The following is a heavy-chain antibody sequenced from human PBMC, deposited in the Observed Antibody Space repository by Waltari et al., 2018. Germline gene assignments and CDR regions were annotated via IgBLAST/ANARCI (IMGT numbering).Heavy chain of an antibody. D-gene: IGHD3-9*01. CDR2: IIPIFGTA. Sequence: QVQLVQSGAEVKKPGSSVKVSCKASGGTFSSYAISWVRQAPGQGLEWMGGIIPIFGTANYEQKFQGRVTITADESTSTAYMELSSLRSEDTAVYYCARSFTYYDILTGYKGPFDYWGQGTLVTVSS. J-gene: IGHJ4*02. V-gene: IGHV1-69*01. CDR3: ARSFTYYDILTGYKGPFDY. CDR1: GGTFSSYA.